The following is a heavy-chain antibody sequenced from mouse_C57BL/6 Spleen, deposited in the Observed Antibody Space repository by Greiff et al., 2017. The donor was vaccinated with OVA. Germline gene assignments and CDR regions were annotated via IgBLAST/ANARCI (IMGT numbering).Heavy chain of an antibody. Sequence: QVHVKQPGAELVKPGASVKLSCKASGYTFTSYWMHWVKQRPGQGLEWIGMIHPNSGSTNYNEKFKSKATLTVDKSSSTAYMQLSSLTSEDSAVYYCARFDGYSWFAYWGQGTLVTVSA. V-gene: IGHV1-64*01. D-gene: IGHD2-3*01. CDR1: GYTFTSYW. CDR2: IHPNSGST. CDR3: ARFDGYSWFAY. J-gene: IGHJ3*01.